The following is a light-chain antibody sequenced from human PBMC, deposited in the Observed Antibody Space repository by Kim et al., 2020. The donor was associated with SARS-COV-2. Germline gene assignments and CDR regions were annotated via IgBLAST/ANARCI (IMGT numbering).Light chain of an antibody. J-gene: IGKJ1*01. CDR2: SVS. Sequence: VADRVTISSRASQSMSGYINWYQQKPGKAPKHLIYSVSTLQTGVPSRFSGGASGTEFTLTISNLQHEDFATYYCHQRSSFGQGKNFGQGTKVDIK. CDR3: HQRSSFGQGKN. V-gene: IGKV1-39*01. CDR1: QSMSGY.